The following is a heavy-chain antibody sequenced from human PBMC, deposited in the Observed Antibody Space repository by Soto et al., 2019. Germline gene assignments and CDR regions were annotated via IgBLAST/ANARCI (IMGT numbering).Heavy chain of an antibody. Sequence: SETLSLTCTVTGGSTSSYYWSWLRQPPGKGLEWIGYNSYIGSTDYNPSLKSRVTISVDTSKNQFSLKLSSATAADTAVYYCARHRGSYSFHSRGQGTLVTVSS. CDR1: GGSTSSYY. V-gene: IGHV4-59*08. CDR2: NSYIGST. D-gene: IGHD1-26*01. CDR3: ARHRGSYSFHS. J-gene: IGHJ4*02.